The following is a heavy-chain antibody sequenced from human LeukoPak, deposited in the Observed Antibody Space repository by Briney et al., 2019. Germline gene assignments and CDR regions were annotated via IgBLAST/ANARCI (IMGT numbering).Heavy chain of an antibody. V-gene: IGHV3-74*01. D-gene: IGHD3-22*01. CDR3: ARDGYYDSSGHDY. Sequence: GGSLRLSCAASGFSFSVYWMHWVRQAPGKGPVWVSRIKTDGSTTDYADFVKGRFTISRDNAKNTLYLQMNSLKAEDTAVYYCARDGYYDSSGHDYWGQGTLVTVSS. CDR1: GFSFSVYW. J-gene: IGHJ4*02. CDR2: IKTDGSTT.